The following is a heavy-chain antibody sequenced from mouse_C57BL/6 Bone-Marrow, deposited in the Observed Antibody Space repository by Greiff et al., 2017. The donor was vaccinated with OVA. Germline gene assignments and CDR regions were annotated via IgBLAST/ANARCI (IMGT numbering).Heavy chain of an antibody. Sequence: QVQLQQPGAELVMPGASVKLSCKASGYTFTSYWMHWVKQRPGQGLEWIGEIDPSDSYTNYNQKFKGKSTLTVDKSSSTAYMQLSSLTSEDSAVYYCAREGWLPYAMDYWGQGPSVTVSS. CDR3: AREGWLPYAMDY. CDR1: GYTFTSYW. J-gene: IGHJ4*01. D-gene: IGHD2-3*01. CDR2: IDPSDSYT. V-gene: IGHV1-69*01.